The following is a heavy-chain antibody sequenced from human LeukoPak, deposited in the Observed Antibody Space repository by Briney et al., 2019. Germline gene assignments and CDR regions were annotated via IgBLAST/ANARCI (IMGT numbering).Heavy chain of an antibody. V-gene: IGHV1-2*02. D-gene: IGHD4-17*01. CDR2: INPNSGGT. J-gene: IGHJ3*02. CDR1: TYTFTGYY. CDR3: ARAVTTMGDFDI. Sequence: ASVKVSCKASTYTFTGYYIHWVRQAPGQGLEWMGWINPNSGGTNYAQKFQGRVTMTRDTSISTAYMELSRLRSDDTAVYYCARAVTTMGDFDIWGQGTMVSVSS.